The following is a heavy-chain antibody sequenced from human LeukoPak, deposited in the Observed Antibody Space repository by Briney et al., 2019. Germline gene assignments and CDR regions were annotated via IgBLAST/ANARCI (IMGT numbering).Heavy chain of an antibody. CDR1: GYTLTSYD. D-gene: IGHD2-8*01. J-gene: IGHJ5*02. Sequence: ASVKVSCKASGYTLTSYDINWVRQAPGQGLEWMGWMNPNSGNTVYAQKFQGRVTMTRNSSISTAYMELSSLRSEDTAVYYCARGRILYSTPRLFDPWGQGTLVTVSS. CDR3: ARGRILYSTPRLFDP. V-gene: IGHV1-8*01. CDR2: MNPNSGNT.